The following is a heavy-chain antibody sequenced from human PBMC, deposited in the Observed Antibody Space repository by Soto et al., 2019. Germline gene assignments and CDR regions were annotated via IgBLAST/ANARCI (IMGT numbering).Heavy chain of an antibody. CDR1: GGSISSSSYY. Sequence: QLQLQESGPGLVKPSETLSLTCTVSGGSISSSSYYWGWIRQPPGKGLEWIGSIYYSGSTYYNPSLKSRVTRSVDTCKNQFSLKLSSVTAADTAVYYCARHGRNTAIGENNDAFDIWGQGTMVTVSS. CDR2: IYYSGST. D-gene: IGHD5-18*01. CDR3: ARHGRNTAIGENNDAFDI. J-gene: IGHJ3*02. V-gene: IGHV4-39*01.